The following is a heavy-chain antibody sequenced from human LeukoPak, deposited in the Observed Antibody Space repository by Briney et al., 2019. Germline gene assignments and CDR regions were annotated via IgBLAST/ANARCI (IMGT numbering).Heavy chain of an antibody. CDR3: ARDRGYCSGGSCYLDAYYYYYMDV. D-gene: IGHD2-15*01. CDR2: ISSNGGST. V-gene: IGHV3-64*01. CDR1: GFTFSSYA. J-gene: IGHJ6*03. Sequence: GGSLRLSRAASGFTFSSYAMHWVRQAPGKGLEYVSAISSNGGSTYYANSVKGRFTISRDNSKNTLYLQMGSLRAEDMAVYCRARDRGYCSGGSCYLDAYYYYYMDVWGKGTTVTISS.